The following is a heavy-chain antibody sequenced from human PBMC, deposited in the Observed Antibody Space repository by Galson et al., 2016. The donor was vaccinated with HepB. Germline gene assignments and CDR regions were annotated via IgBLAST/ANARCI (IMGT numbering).Heavy chain of an antibody. Sequence: SVKVSCKASGYTFTTYYIHWVRQAPGQGLDWMGIINPRGGSTSNAQKFQGRVTMTRATSTRTVYMELSSLRSEDTAVYYCARDQDRVLWFVELLSNDDYHYYGMDVWGQGTTVTVSS. CDR3: ARDQDRVLWFVELLSNDDYHYYGMDV. V-gene: IGHV1-46*01. D-gene: IGHD3-10*01. CDR1: GYTFTTYY. CDR2: INPRGGST. J-gene: IGHJ6*02.